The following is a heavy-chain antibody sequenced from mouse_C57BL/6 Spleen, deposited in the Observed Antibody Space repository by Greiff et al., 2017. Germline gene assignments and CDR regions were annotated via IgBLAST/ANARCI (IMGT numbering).Heavy chain of an antibody. D-gene: IGHD3-1*01. Sequence: QVQLKESGPELVKPGASVKISCKASGYAFSSSWMNWVKQRPGKGLEWIGRIYPGDGDTNYNGKFKGKATLTADKSSSPDYMQLSSLTSEDSAVYFCASHGLGGAMDDWGQGTSVTVSS. CDR1: GYAFSSSW. J-gene: IGHJ4*01. V-gene: IGHV1-82*01. CDR2: IYPGDGDT. CDR3: ASHGLGGAMDD.